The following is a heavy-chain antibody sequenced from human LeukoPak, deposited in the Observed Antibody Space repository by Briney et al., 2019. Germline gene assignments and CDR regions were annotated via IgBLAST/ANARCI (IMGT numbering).Heavy chain of an antibody. J-gene: IGHJ6*03. CDR1: GYTFTSYD. CDR3: ARGRSYYDILTGFYYYYYYMDV. CDR2: MNPNSGNT. V-gene: IGHV1-8*01. Sequence: ASVKVSCKASGYTFTSYDINWVRQATGQGLEWMGWMNPNSGNTGYAQKFQGRVTMTRNASISTACMELSSLRSEDTAVYYCARGRSYYDILTGFYYYYYYMDVWGKGTTVTVSS. D-gene: IGHD3-9*01.